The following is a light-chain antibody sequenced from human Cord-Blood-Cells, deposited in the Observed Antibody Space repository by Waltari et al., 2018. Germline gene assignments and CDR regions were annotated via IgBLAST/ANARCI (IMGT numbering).Light chain of an antibody. V-gene: IGLV6-57*01. CDR1: SCSIASKH. Sequence: NFMLTQPHSVSESPGKTVTTPCTRISCSIASKHVQWSQQPPGSSPPTVIYEDNQRPSGVPDRFSGSIDSSSNSASLTISGLKTEDEADYDCQSYDSSNHVVFGGGTKLTVL. CDR2: EDN. J-gene: IGLJ2*01. CDR3: QSYDSSNHVV.